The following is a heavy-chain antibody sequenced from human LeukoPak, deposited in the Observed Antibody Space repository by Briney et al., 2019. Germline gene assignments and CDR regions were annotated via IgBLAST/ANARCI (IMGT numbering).Heavy chain of an antibody. CDR3: AKDSWYDRLRQDAFDI. D-gene: IGHD5-12*01. CDR1: GFTFSSYA. J-gene: IGHJ3*02. V-gene: IGHV3-23*01. CDR2: ISGSGGST. Sequence: GGSLRLSCAASGFTFSSYAMSWVRQAPGKGLEWVSAISGSGGSTYYADSVKGRFTNSRDNSKNTLYLQMNSLRAEDTAVYYCAKDSWYDRLRQDAFDIWGQGTMVTVSS.